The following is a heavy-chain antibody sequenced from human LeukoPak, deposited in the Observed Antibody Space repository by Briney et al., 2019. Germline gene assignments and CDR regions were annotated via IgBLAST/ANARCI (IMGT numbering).Heavy chain of an antibody. CDR3: ARDAGSGWSSLDY. V-gene: IGHV6-1*01. J-gene: IGHJ4*02. Sequence: SQTLSLTCAISGDSVSSNSAAWNWIRQSPSRGLEWLGRTYYRSKWYNDYAVSMKSRITINPDTSKDQFSLQLNSVTPENTAVYYCARDAGSGWSSLDYWGQGTLVTVSS. D-gene: IGHD6-19*01. CDR1: GDSVSSNSAA. CDR2: TYYRSKWYN.